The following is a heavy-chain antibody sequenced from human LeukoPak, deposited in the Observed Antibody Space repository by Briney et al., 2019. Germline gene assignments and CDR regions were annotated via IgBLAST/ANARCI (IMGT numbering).Heavy chain of an antibody. V-gene: IGHV1-2*02. CDR2: INPNSGGT. J-gene: IGHJ4*02. CDR3: ARGDYVWGSYLQTYYFDY. Sequence: ASVKVSCKASGYTFSGYYMHWVRQAPGQGLEWMGWINPNSGGTNYAQKFQGRVTMTRDTSISTAYMELSRLRSDDTAVYYCARGDYVWGSYLQTYYFDYWGQGTLVTVS. CDR1: GYTFSGYY. D-gene: IGHD3-16*02.